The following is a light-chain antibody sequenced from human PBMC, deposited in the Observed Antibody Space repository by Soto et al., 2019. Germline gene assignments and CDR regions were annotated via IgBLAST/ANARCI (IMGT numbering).Light chain of an antibody. V-gene: IGLV2-8*01. Sequence: QSALTQPPSACGSPEQSVTISCTGTSSDVGAYNYLSWYQQHPGKAPKLMIYEVSKRPSGVPDRFSGSKSGNTASLTVSGLQAEDEADYYCSSYAGSNNYVFGTGTKVTVL. J-gene: IGLJ1*01. CDR3: SSYAGSNNYV. CDR2: EVS. CDR1: SSDVGAYNY.